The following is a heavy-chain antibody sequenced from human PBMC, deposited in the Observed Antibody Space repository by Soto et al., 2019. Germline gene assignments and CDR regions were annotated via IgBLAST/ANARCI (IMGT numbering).Heavy chain of an antibody. Sequence: SVKVSCKASGGTFSSYAISWVRHAPGQGLEWMGGIIPIFGTANYAQKFQGRVTITADESTSTAYMELSSLRSEDTAVYYCARDARKSKYSSSWYSAFDIWGQGTMVTVSS. CDR1: GGTFSSYA. J-gene: IGHJ3*02. D-gene: IGHD6-13*01. V-gene: IGHV1-69*13. CDR2: IIPIFGTA. CDR3: ARDARKSKYSSSWYSAFDI.